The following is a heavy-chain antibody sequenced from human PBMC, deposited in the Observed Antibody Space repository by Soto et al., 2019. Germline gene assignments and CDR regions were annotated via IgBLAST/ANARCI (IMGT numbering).Heavy chain of an antibody. D-gene: IGHD5-12*01. J-gene: IGHJ6*02. CDR3: ARESGFRGGYYGMDV. CDR2: IYYSGST. V-gene: IGHV4-30-4*01. CDR1: GGSISSGDYY. Sequence: ASETLSLTCTVSGGSISSGDYYWSWIRQPPGKGLEWIGYIYYSGSTYYNPSLKSRVTISVDTSKNQFSLKLSSVTAADTAVYYCARESGFRGGYYGMDVWGQGTTVTVSS.